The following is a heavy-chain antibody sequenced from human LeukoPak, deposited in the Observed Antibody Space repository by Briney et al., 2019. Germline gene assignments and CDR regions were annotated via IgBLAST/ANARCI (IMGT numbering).Heavy chain of an antibody. CDR2: IIPIFGTA. Sequence: GASVKVSCKASGGTFSSYAISWVRQAPGQGLEWMGGIIPIFGTANYAQKFQGRVTITTDESTSTAYMELSSLRSEDTAVYYCARAVSDSSDSSTSYWKAYYFDYWGQGTLVTVSS. CDR3: ARAVSDSSDSSTSYWKAYYFDY. D-gene: IGHD6-13*01. J-gene: IGHJ4*02. CDR1: GGTFSSYA. V-gene: IGHV1-69*05.